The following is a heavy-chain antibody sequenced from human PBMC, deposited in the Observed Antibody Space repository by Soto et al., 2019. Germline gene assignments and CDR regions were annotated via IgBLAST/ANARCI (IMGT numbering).Heavy chain of an antibody. Sequence: QVQLVQSGAEVKKPGASVKVSCKASGYTFTSYGISWVRQAPGQGLEWMGWISAYNGNTNYAQKRQGRVTMTTDTSTSTAYMELRSLRSDDTAVYYCAGRIAAAGTFSYYFDYWGQGTLVTVSS. CDR3: AGRIAAAGTFSYYFDY. D-gene: IGHD6-13*01. CDR1: GYTFTSYG. J-gene: IGHJ4*02. CDR2: ISAYNGNT. V-gene: IGHV1-18*01.